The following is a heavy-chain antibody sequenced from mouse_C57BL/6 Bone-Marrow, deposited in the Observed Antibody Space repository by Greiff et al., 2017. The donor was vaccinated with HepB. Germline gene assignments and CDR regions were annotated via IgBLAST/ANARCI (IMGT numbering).Heavy chain of an antibody. V-gene: IGHV1-74*01. CDR3: AMDGYYVWFVY. CDR1: GYTFTSYW. D-gene: IGHD2-3*01. J-gene: IGHJ3*01. CDR2: IHPSDSDT. Sequence: QVQLQQPGAELVKPGASVKVSCKASGYTFTSYWMHWVKQRPGQGLEWIGRIHPSDSDTNYNQKFKGKASLTVDKSSSTAYMQLSSLTSEDSAVYYCAMDGYYVWFVYWGQGTLVTVSA.